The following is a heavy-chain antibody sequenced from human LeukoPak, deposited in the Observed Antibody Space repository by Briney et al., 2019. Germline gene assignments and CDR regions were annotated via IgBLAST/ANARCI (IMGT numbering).Heavy chain of an antibody. V-gene: IGHV1-69*04. D-gene: IGHD5-24*01. CDR1: GGSFTSST. CDR2: ILPILGIV. CDR3: ERDETAKALGWFDP. Sequence: SVKVSCKASGGSFTSSTFSWVRQAPGQGLEWMGRILPILGIVNYAEKFQGRVSITADKSTSTVYMELSSLRSEDTAVYYCERDETAKALGWFDPWGQGTPVTVSS. J-gene: IGHJ5*02.